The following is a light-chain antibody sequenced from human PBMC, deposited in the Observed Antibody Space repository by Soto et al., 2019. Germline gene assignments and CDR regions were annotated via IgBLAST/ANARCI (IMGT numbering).Light chain of an antibody. CDR2: EVT. CDR3: NSYTTLSNRV. Sequence: QSVLTQPASVSGSPGQSITISCTGTSTDIGAYNYVSWYQQHPGKAPKLLIYEVTNRPSGVSNRFSGSKSGNTASLPISALPDEDEANYYCNSYTTLSNRVFGTGTKVTVL. CDR1: STDIGAYNY. J-gene: IGLJ1*01. V-gene: IGLV2-14*01.